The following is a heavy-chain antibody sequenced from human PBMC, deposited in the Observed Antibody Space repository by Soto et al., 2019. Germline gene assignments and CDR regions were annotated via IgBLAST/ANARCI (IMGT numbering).Heavy chain of an antibody. CDR3: ARSTDYYDSSGYAPFDY. V-gene: IGHV1-69*13. CDR2: IIPIFGTA. J-gene: IGHJ4*02. CDR1: GGTFSSYA. Sequence: ASVKVSCKASGGTFSSYAISWVRQAPGQGLEWMGGIIPIFGTANYAQKFQGRVTITADESTSTAYMELSSLRSEDTAVYYCARSTDYYDSSGYAPFDYWGQGTLVTVSS. D-gene: IGHD3-22*01.